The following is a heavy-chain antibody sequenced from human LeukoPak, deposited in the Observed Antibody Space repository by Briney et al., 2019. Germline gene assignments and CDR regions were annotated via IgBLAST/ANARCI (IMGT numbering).Heavy chain of an antibody. Sequence: ASVKVSCKASEYTFTAYYMHWVRQAPGQGLESMGWINPNSGGTNYAQKFQGRVTMTRDTSISTVYMELSSLRSDDTAVYFCARASLIPVAEKLLFEYWGQGTLVTVSS. CDR1: EYTFTAYY. CDR2: INPNSGGT. D-gene: IGHD6-19*01. J-gene: IGHJ4*02. V-gene: IGHV1-2*02. CDR3: ARASLIPVAEKLLFEY.